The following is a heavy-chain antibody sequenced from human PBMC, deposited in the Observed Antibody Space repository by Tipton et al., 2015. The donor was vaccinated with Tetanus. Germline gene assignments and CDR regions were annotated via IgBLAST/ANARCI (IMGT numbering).Heavy chain of an antibody. D-gene: IGHD2-21*02. V-gene: IGHV3-21*01. J-gene: IGHJ4*02. CDR2: ISGSGNYI. Sequence: SLRLSCAASGSTFFDYSMNWVRQAPGKGLEWVSSISGSGNYIYYADSVKGRFTISRANAKNSLYLQMNSLRADDTAVYFCARVHTPGLLGRYPFDSWGQGTLVTVSS. CDR1: GSTFFDYS. CDR3: ARVHTPGLLGRYPFDS.